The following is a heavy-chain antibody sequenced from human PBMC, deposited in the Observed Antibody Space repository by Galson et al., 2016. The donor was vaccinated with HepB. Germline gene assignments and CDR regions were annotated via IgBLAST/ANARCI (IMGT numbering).Heavy chain of an antibody. D-gene: IGHD3-22*01. V-gene: IGHV4-59*01. Sequence: SETLSPTCSVSGGINNYHWSWIRQPPGKGLEWIGYISHSGTTNYNPSLDSRVTISLDTSKKQFSLILTSVTAADTAVYYCARTRSAYYYALDVWGQGTMLTVSS. CDR1: GGINNYH. J-gene: IGHJ3*01. CDR2: ISHSGTT. CDR3: ARTRSAYYYALDV.